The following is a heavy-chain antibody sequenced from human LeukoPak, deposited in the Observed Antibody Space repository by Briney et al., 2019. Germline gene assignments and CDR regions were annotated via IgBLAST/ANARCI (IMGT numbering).Heavy chain of an antibody. CDR1: GFTFSTYA. D-gene: IGHD6-13*01. J-gene: IGHJ5*02. CDR3: AKDTGYSSSWYH. V-gene: IGHV3-23*01. Sequence: QAGGSLRLSCAASGFTFSTYAMSWVRQAPGKGLQWVSAIRGSGGTTSYADSVRGRFTISRDNSKNTLYLQMNSLRAEDTAVYYCAKDTGYSSSWYHWGQGTLVTVSS. CDR2: IRGSGGTT.